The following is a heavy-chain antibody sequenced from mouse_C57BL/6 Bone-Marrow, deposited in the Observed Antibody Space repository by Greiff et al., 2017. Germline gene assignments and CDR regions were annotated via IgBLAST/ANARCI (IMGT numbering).Heavy chain of an antibody. V-gene: IGHV1-55*01. Sequence: VQLVESGAELVKPGASVKMSCKASGYTFTSYWITWVKQRPGQGLEWIGDIYPGSGSTNYNEKFKSKATLTVDTSSSTAYMQLSSLTSEDSAVYYCARRIGYAMDYWGQGTSVTVSS. CDR1: GYTFTSYW. J-gene: IGHJ4*01. D-gene: IGHD2-14*01. CDR2: IYPGSGST. CDR3: ARRIGYAMDY.